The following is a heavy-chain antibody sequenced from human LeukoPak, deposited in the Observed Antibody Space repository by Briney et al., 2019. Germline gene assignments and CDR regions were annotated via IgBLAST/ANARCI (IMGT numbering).Heavy chain of an antibody. V-gene: IGHV3-53*01. Sequence: PGGSLRLSCAASGFAFSSYAMSWVRQAPGKGLEWVSVIYSGGSTYYADSVKGRFTISRDNSKNTLYLQMNSLRAEDTAVYYCARDGPQTYYYDSSGYYRYYYYGMDVWGQGTTVTVSS. CDR1: GFAFSSYA. J-gene: IGHJ6*02. D-gene: IGHD3-22*01. CDR2: IYSGGST. CDR3: ARDGPQTYYYDSSGYYRYYYYGMDV.